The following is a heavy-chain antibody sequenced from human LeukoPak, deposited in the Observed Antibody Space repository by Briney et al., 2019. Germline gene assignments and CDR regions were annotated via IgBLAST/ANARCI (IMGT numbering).Heavy chain of an antibody. CDR2: VYYSGST. CDR1: GVSISSYY. Sequence: SETLSLTCTVSGVSISSYYWSWIRQPPGKGLEWIGYVYYSGSTNYSPSLKSRITISFDTSKDQFSLSLSSVTAADTAVYYCARVGHIAAAGTYDYWGQGTLVTVSS. J-gene: IGHJ4*02. D-gene: IGHD6-13*01. V-gene: IGHV4-59*08. CDR3: ARVGHIAAAGTYDY.